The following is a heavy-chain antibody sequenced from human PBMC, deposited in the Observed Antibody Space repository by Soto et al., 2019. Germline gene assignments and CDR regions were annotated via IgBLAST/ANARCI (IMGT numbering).Heavy chain of an antibody. D-gene: IGHD3-22*01. Sequence: XGSLRLSCAASGFTFRDYYMSWMRQAPGKGLEWVSYTSGSSSYTKYADSVKGRFTISRDNAKNSLYLQMNSLRAEDTAVYYCARDDSSGYCDYWGQGTLVTV. V-gene: IGHV3-11*06. CDR1: GFTFRDYY. J-gene: IGHJ4*02. CDR2: TSGSSSYT. CDR3: ARDDSSGYCDY.